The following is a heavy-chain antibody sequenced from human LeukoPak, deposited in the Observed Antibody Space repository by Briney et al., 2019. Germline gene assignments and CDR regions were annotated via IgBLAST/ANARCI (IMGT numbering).Heavy chain of an antibody. V-gene: IGHV4-59*12. Sequence: PSETLSLTCTVSGGSISSDCWSWIRQPPGKGLEWIVYICYTGSINYNPSLESRVTISVDTSKNQFSLKLTSVTAADTAVYYCARGRFPDYWGQGTLVTVSS. J-gene: IGHJ4*02. D-gene: IGHD4-17*01. CDR3: ARGRFPDY. CDR2: ICYTGSI. CDR1: GGSISSDC.